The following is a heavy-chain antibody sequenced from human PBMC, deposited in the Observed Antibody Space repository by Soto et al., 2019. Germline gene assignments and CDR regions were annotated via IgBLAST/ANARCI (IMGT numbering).Heavy chain of an antibody. CDR1: GFTFSSYA. CDR3: AKYHGYYGAHYPFDY. CDR2: ISGSGGST. J-gene: IGHJ4*02. V-gene: IGHV3-23*01. D-gene: IGHD4-17*01. Sequence: EVQLLESGGGLVQPGGSLRLSCAASGFTFSSYAMSWVRQAPGKGLEWVSAISGSGGSTYYADSVKGRFTISRDNSKNTLDLQMNSLRAEDTAVYYCAKYHGYYGAHYPFDYWGQGTLVTVSS.